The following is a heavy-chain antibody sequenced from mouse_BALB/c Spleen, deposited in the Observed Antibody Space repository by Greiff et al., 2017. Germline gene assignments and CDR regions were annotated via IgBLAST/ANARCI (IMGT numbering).Heavy chain of an antibody. CDR1: GFTFSSYG. D-gene: IGHD2-14*01. CDR2: INSNGGST. V-gene: IGHV5-6-3*01. J-gene: IGHJ4*01. Sequence: EGQGVESGGGLVQPGGSLKLSCAASGFTFSSYGMSWVRQTPDKRLELVATINSNGGSTYYPDSVKGRFTISRDNAKNTLYLQMSSLKSEDTAMYYCARPYYRYDDAMDYWGQGTSVTVSS. CDR3: ARPYYRYDDAMDY.